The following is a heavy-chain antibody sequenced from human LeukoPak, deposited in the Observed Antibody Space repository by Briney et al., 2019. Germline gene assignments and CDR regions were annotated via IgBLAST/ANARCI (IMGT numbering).Heavy chain of an antibody. D-gene: IGHD3-10*01. CDR3: ARDRAGGWFDP. Sequence: ASVKVSCKASGYTFTSYDINWVRQATGQGLEWMGWMNPNSGNTGYAQKFQGRVTLTRNTSISTAYMELSSLGSEDTAVYYCARDRAGGWFDPWGQGTLVIVSS. CDR1: GYTFTSYD. V-gene: IGHV1-8*01. CDR2: MNPNSGNT. J-gene: IGHJ5*02.